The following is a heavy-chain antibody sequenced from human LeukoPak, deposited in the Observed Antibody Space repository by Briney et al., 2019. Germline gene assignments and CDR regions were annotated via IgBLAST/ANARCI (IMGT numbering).Heavy chain of an antibody. CDR2: ITSSSSTI. D-gene: IGHD3-10*01. CDR3: ANIYYGSGSYFGPHFDY. CDR1: GFTFSSYS. V-gene: IGHV3-48*01. Sequence: QSGGSLRLSCAASGFTFSSYSMTWVRQAPGKGLEWVSYITSSSSTIYYADSVKGRFTISRDNSKNTLYLQMNSLRAEDTAVYYCANIYYGSGSYFGPHFDYWGQGTLVTVSS. J-gene: IGHJ4*02.